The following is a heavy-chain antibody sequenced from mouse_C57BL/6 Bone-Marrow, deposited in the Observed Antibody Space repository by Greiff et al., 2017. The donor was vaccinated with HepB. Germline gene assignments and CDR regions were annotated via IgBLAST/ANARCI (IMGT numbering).Heavy chain of an antibody. V-gene: IGHV1-55*01. CDR2: IYPGSGST. D-gene: IGHD1-1*01. Sequence: QVQLQQSGAELVKPGASVKMSCKASGYTFTSYWITWVKQRPGQGLEWIGDIYPGSGSTNYNEKFKSKATLTVDTSSSTAYMQLSSLTSEDSAVYYCASYGSSSAWFAYWGQGTLVTVSA. CDR1: GYTFTSYW. J-gene: IGHJ3*01. CDR3: ASYGSSSAWFAY.